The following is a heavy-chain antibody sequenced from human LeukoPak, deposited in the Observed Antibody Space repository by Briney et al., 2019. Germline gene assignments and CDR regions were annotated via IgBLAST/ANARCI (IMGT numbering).Heavy chain of an antibody. CDR1: GGSISSHY. Sequence: PSETLSLTCTVSGGSISSHYWSWIRQPPGKGLEWIGYIYYSGSTNYNPSLKSRVTISVDTSKNQFSLKLSSVTAADTAVYYCAREGSGSYTHIDYWGQGTLVTVSS. CDR3: AREGSGSYTHIDY. V-gene: IGHV4-59*11. J-gene: IGHJ4*02. D-gene: IGHD3-10*01. CDR2: IYYSGST.